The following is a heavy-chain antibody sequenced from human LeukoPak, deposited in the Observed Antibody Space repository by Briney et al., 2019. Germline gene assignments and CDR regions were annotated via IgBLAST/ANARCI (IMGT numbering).Heavy chain of an antibody. CDR2: IWNSGST. V-gene: IGHV4-61*01. CDR1: GGSVSIGTYY. J-gene: IGHJ4*02. D-gene: IGHD3-10*01. Sequence: SETLSRNCSASGGSVSIGTYYWSWIRQPPGKGLEWIGYIWNSGSTKYNPSLKSRVTISVDTSKNQFSLKLSSVTAADTAVYYCAREAAYYNSGSRPIDSWGQGTLVAVSS. CDR3: AREAAYYNSGSRPIDS.